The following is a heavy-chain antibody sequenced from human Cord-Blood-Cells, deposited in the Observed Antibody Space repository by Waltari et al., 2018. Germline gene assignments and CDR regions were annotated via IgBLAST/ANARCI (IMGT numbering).Heavy chain of an antibody. CDR3: ARVHCSGGSCYSDAFDI. Sequence: QVQLVQPGAEVKKPGSSVKVSCKASGGTFSSYDISWVRQAPGQGLEWMGGIIPIFGTANYAQKFQGRVTITADESTSTAYMELSSLRSEDTAVYYCARVHCSGGSCYSDAFDIWGQGTMVTVSS. CDR1: GGTFSSYD. D-gene: IGHD2-15*01. V-gene: IGHV1-69*01. J-gene: IGHJ3*02. CDR2: IIPIFGTA.